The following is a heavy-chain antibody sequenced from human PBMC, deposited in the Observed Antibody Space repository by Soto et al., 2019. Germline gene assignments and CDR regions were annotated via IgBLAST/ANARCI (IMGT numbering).Heavy chain of an antibody. CDR1: GGSISSGDYY. Sequence: SETLSLTCTVSGGSISSGDYYWSWIRQPPGKGLEWIGYIYYSGSTYYNPSLKSRVTISVDTSKNQFSLKLSSVTAADTAVYYCAREFVSGHQFDPWGQGTLVTVSS. CDR2: IYYSGST. CDR3: AREFVSGHQFDP. J-gene: IGHJ5*02. V-gene: IGHV4-30-4*01.